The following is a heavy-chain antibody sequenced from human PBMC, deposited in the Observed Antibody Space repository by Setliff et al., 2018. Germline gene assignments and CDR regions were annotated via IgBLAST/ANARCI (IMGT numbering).Heavy chain of an antibody. CDR3: ARQDPGTISH. CDR2: IYYSGST. V-gene: IGHV4-39*01. J-gene: IGHJ6*04. Sequence: SETLSLTCRVSGGSISSGNYYWGLIRQPPGKGLEWVATIYYSGSTYSNPSLKSRLIISVDAPDNQFSVKLSSVTAADTAVYYCARQDPGTISHWGKGTTVTVSS. CDR1: GGSISSGNYY.